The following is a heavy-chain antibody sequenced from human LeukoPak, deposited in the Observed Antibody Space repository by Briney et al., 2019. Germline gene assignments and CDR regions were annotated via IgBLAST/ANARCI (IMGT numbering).Heavy chain of an antibody. CDR2: INSDGSST. CDR3: ARAEELLLWFGELLSSHYYGMDV. Sequence: PGGSLRLSCAASGFTFSSYWMHWVRQAPGKGLVWVSRINSDGSSTSYADSVKGRFTISRDNAKSTLYLQMNSLRAEDTAVYYCARAEELLLWFGELLSSHYYGMDVWGQGTTVTVSS. D-gene: IGHD3-10*01. J-gene: IGHJ6*02. V-gene: IGHV3-74*01. CDR1: GFTFSSYW.